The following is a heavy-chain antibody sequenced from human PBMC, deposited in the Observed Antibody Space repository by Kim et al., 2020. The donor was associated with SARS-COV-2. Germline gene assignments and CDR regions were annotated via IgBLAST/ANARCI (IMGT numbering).Heavy chain of an antibody. CDR2: ISGSGGST. Sequence: GGSQRLSCAASGFTFSRYAMGWVRQAPGKGLEWVSAISGSGGSTYYADSVKGRFTISRDNSKNTLYLQMNSLRAEDTAVYYCAKDSGNDYGDQFDYWGQGTLVTVSS. CDR1: GFTFSRYA. CDR3: AKDSGNDYGDQFDY. V-gene: IGHV3-23*01. D-gene: IGHD4-17*01. J-gene: IGHJ4*02.